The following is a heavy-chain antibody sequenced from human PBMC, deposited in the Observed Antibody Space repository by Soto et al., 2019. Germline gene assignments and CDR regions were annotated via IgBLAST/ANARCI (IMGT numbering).Heavy chain of an antibody. Sequence: ASVKVCCKVSGYTLTELSMHWVRQAPGRGLEWMGGFDPEDGETIYAQKFQGRVTMTEDTSTDTAYMELSSLRSEDTAVYYCATRDLEWLLFAFDIWGQGPMVTVS. CDR3: ATRDLEWLLFAFDI. J-gene: IGHJ3*02. CDR1: GYTLTELS. CDR2: FDPEDGET. V-gene: IGHV1-24*01. D-gene: IGHD3-3*01.